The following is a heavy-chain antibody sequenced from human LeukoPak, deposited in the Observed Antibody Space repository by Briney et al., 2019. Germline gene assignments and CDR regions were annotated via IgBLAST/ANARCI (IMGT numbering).Heavy chain of an antibody. CDR3: ATVPCSGGSCYPYFDY. J-gene: IGHJ4*02. D-gene: IGHD2-15*01. CDR2: FDPEDGET. Sequence: ASVEVSCKVSGYTLTELSMHWVRQTPGKGLEWMGGFDPEDGETIYAQKFQGRVTMTEDTSTDTAYMELSSLRSEDTAVYYCATVPCSGGSCYPYFDYWGQGTLVTVSS. CDR1: GYTLTELS. V-gene: IGHV1-24*01.